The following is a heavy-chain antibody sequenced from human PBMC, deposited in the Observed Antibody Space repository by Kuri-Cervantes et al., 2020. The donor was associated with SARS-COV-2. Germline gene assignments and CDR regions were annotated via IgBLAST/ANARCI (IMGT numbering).Heavy chain of an antibody. CDR1: GYTFTSYD. D-gene: IGHD4-17*01. J-gene: IGHJ3*02. V-gene: IGHV1-8*03. CDR2: MNPNSGNT. CDR3: ARDLMTTVTTGAFDI. Sequence: ASVKVSCKASGYTFTSYDINWVRQATGQGLEWMGWMNPNSGNTGYAQKFQGRVTITRNTSISTAYMELSSLRSDDTAVYYCARDLMTTVTTGAFDIWGQGTMVTVSS.